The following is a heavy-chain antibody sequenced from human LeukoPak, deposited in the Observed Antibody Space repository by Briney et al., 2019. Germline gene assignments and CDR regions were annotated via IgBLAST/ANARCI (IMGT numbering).Heavy chain of an antibody. V-gene: IGHV3-23*01. Sequence: GGSLRLSCAASGFTFSSYAMSWVRQAPGKGLEWVSAISGSGGSAYYADSVKGRFTISRDNSKNTLYLQMNSLRAEDTAVYYCAKDSRATYYYDSSGYYLIDYWGQGTLVTVSS. CDR3: AKDSRATYYYDSSGYYLIDY. CDR2: ISGSGGSA. J-gene: IGHJ4*02. CDR1: GFTFSSYA. D-gene: IGHD3-22*01.